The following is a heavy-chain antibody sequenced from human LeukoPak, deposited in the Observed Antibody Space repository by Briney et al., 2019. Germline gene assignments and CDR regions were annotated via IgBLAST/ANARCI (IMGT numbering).Heavy chain of an antibody. CDR1: GGTFSSYA. CDR3: ASSYYDILTAASYYFDY. Sequence: SVKFSCKASGGTFSSYAICCVRHAPGQGLEYMGTIIPILGIANYAQKFQGRVTITADKSTSTAYMELSSLRSEDTAVYYCASSYYDILTAASYYFDYWGQGTLVTVSS. V-gene: IGHV1-69*04. D-gene: IGHD3-9*01. J-gene: IGHJ4*02. CDR2: IIPILGIA.